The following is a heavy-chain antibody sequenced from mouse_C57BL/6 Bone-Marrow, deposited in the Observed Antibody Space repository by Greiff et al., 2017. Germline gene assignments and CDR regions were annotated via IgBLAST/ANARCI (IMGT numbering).Heavy chain of an antibody. CDR3: ARDITTVVATPHFDY. D-gene: IGHD1-1*01. CDR1: GYTFTDYY. CDR2: INPNNGGT. J-gene: IGHJ2*01. V-gene: IGHV1-26*01. Sequence: VQLQQSGPELVKPGASVKISCKASGYTFTDYYMNWVKQSHGKSLEWIGDINPNNGGTSYNQKFKGKATLTVDKSSSTAYMELRSLTSEDSAVYYCARDITTVVATPHFDYWGQGTTLTVSS.